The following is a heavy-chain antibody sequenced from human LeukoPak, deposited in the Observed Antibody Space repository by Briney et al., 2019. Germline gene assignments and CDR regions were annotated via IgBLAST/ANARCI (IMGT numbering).Heavy chain of an antibody. CDR1: GDSISGNY. CDR3: AGDYTGYNWFDP. Sequence: PSETLSLTCTVSGDSISGNYWNWIRQPAGKGLEWIGRIHSSGTTNYNPSLKSRITVSIEKSQNQFSLKLSSVTAADTAVYYCAGDYTGYNWFDPWGQGNLVTVSS. J-gene: IGHJ5*02. D-gene: IGHD2-2*03. V-gene: IGHV4-4*07. CDR2: IHSSGTT.